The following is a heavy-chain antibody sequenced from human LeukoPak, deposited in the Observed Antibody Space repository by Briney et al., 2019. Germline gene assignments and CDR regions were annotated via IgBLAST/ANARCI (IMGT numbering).Heavy chain of an antibody. J-gene: IGHJ4*02. CDR3: ARPAAYYDSSDPYDY. Sequence: PSETLSLTCSVSGGSISSSSYYWGWIRQPPGKGLERIGSIYYSGSTYYNPSLKGRVTISVDTSKNQFSLKLSSVTAADTAVYYCARPAAYYDSSDPYDYWGQGTLVTVSS. CDR2: IYYSGST. V-gene: IGHV4-39*01. D-gene: IGHD3-22*01. CDR1: GGSISSSSYY.